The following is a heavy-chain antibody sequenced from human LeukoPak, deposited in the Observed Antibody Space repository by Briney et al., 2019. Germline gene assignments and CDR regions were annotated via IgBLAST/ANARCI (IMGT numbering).Heavy chain of an antibody. CDR3: ARDRLYYYDSSGYPAHYMDV. CDR2: ISSSSSTI. D-gene: IGHD3-22*01. Sequence: PGGSLRLSCAASGFTFSSYSMNWVRRAPGKGLEWVSYISSSSSTIYYADSVKGRFTISRDNAKNSLYLQMNSLRAEDTAVYYCARDRLYYYDSSGYPAHYMDVWGKGTTVTVSS. J-gene: IGHJ6*03. CDR1: GFTFSSYS. V-gene: IGHV3-48*04.